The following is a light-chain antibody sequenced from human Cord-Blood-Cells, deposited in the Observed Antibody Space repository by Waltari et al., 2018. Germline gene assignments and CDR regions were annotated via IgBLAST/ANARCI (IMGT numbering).Light chain of an antibody. CDR3: STYTSSNYV. CDR2: DVS. Sequence: QSALTQPASVSGSPGQSLTISCTGTSSDVGGYNYVSWYQQHPGNAPKPMIYDVSTRPSGVSNLFAGSKTGTTASRTISGLQAEDEADYYCSTYTSSNYVFGTGTKVTVL. V-gene: IGLV2-14*01. J-gene: IGLJ1*01. CDR1: SSDVGGYNY.